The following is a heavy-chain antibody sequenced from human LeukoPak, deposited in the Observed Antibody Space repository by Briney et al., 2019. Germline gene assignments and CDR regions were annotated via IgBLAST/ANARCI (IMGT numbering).Heavy chain of an antibody. D-gene: IGHD3-10*01. CDR3: ARAGPEYYYGSGSYVD. CDR1: GGFLNSYY. V-gene: IGHV4-59*01. J-gene: IGHJ4*02. CDR2: IYYIWST. Sequence: SETLSLTCIVSGGFLNSYYWRWIREPPGKGLERIGYIYYIWSTNYNPSLKSRITISLDTSKNQFSPKLDAVNAADTAVYYCARAGPEYYYGSGSYVDWGQGTLVTVSS.